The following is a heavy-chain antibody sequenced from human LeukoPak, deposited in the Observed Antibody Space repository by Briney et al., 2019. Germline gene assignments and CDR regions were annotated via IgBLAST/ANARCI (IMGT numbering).Heavy chain of an antibody. V-gene: IGHV4-39*01. CDR1: GGSINSNTYY. J-gene: IGHJ4*02. CDR2: IYYSGTT. CDR3: ARSRNWGSDY. D-gene: IGHD7-27*01. Sequence: PSETLSLTCIVSGGSINSNTYYWGWIRQPPGKGLEWIGTIYYSGTTYYNPSLKSRVTISVGTSRNQFSLKLSSVTAADTAVYYCARSRNWGSDYWGQGTLVTVSS.